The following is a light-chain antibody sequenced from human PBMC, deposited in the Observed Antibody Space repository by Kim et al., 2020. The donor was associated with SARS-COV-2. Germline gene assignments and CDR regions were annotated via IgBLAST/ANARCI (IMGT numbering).Light chain of an antibody. Sequence: GAVTLTCGSSAGPVTSGHYPSWFQQQPDQAPRTLIYDTSNKHSWTPARFSGSLLGGKAALTLSGAQPEDEAEYYCLLSYSGAWVFGGGTQLTVL. V-gene: IGLV7-46*01. CDR1: AGPVTSGHY. CDR3: LLSYSGAWV. J-gene: IGLJ3*02. CDR2: DTS.